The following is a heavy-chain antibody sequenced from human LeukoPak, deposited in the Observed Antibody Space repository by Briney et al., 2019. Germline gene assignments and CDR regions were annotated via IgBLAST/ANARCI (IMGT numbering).Heavy chain of an antibody. Sequence: GGSLRLSCAASGFTFSSYEMNWVRQAPGKGLEWVSYISSSGSTIYYADSVKGRFTISRVNSKNTVYLQMNNMRVDDTAVYYCARVARWHWFDPWGQGTLVTVSS. CDR3: ARVARWHWFDP. J-gene: IGHJ5*02. CDR1: GFTFSSYE. CDR2: ISSSGSTI. D-gene: IGHD5-12*01. V-gene: IGHV3-48*03.